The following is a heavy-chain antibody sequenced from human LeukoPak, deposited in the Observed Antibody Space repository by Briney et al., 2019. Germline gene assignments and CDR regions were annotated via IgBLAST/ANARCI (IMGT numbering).Heavy chain of an antibody. V-gene: IGHV1-69*04. CDR3: ARNVLRFLEWSYYFDY. CDR1: GGTFSSYA. J-gene: IGHJ4*02. D-gene: IGHD3-3*01. Sequence: SVKVSCKASGGTFSSYAISWVRQAPGQGVEWMGRIIPILGIANYAQKFQGRVTITADKSTSTAYMELSSLRSEDTAVYYCARNVLRFLEWSYYFDYWGQGTLVTVSS. CDR2: IIPILGIA.